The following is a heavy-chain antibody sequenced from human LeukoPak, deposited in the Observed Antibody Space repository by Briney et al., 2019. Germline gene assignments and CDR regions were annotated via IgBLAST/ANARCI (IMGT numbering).Heavy chain of an antibody. CDR2: MQPFSGNT. V-gene: IGHV1-8*01. CDR3: ARGLPLDH. Sequence: ASVRVSCKASGYTFSIYDINWVRQAPGQGLEWLACMQPFSGNTDYAQKFQGRLTMTRNSSTNTVYMELSSLTSEDTAVYYCARGLPLDHWGQGTLVTVSS. D-gene: IGHD2-21*02. CDR1: GYTFSIYD. J-gene: IGHJ4*02.